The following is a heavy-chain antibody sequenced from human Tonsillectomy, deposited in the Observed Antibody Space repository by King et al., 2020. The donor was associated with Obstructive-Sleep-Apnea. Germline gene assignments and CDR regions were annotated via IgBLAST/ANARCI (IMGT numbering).Heavy chain of an antibody. D-gene: IGHD3-10*01. V-gene: IGHV5-10-1*03. J-gene: IGHJ4*02. CDR1: GYSFTSYW. Sequence: VQLVESGAEVKKPGESLRISCKGSGYSFTSYWISCGRQMPGKGLEWMGRIDPSDSYTNYSPSFQGHVTISADKSISTAYLQWSSLKASDTAMYYCASDRGFYYFDYWGQGTLVTVSS. CDR2: IDPSDSYT. CDR3: ASDRGFYYFDY.